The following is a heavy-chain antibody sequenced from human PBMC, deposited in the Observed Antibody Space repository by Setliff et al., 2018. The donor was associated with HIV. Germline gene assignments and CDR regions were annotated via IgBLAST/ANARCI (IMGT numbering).Heavy chain of an antibody. CDR2: INLSRST. CDR1: GYSISSGYY. CDR3: TRRRGPMVRGVDPTPSYYFDY. J-gene: IGHJ4*02. Sequence: ETLSLTCRVSGYSISSGYYWGWIRQPPGKGLEWIGEINLSRSTDYNPSLKSRVTISVDTSKNQFSLRLSSVTAGDTAVYYCTRRRGPMVRGVDPTPSYYFDYWGQGTLVTVSS. V-gene: IGHV4-38-2*01. D-gene: IGHD3-10*01.